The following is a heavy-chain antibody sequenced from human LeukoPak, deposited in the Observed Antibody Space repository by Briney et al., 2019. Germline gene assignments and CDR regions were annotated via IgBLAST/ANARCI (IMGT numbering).Heavy chain of an antibody. CDR1: GYTFTSYY. CDR2: INPSGGST. Sequence: ASVKVSCKASGYTFTSYYMHWVRQAPGQGLEWMGIINPSGGSTSYAQKFQGRVTMTRVTSTSTVYMELSSLRSEDTAVYYCARDCLIAAAGSYFDYWGQGTLVTVSS. D-gene: IGHD6-13*01. CDR3: ARDCLIAAAGSYFDY. V-gene: IGHV1-46*01. J-gene: IGHJ4*02.